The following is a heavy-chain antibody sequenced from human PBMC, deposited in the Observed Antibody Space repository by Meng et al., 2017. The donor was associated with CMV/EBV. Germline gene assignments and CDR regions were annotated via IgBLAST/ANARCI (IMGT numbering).Heavy chain of an antibody. CDR3: ARETRRYSSGWYAPLLDY. J-gene: IGHJ4*02. D-gene: IGHD6-19*01. CDR2: INHSGST. V-gene: IGHV4-34*01. CDR1: GGPSMCSH. Sequence: EVQTGGCSLCDPAQAPPLHCAVVGGPSMCSHWSWIRQPQGKGLEWIGEINHSGSTNYNPSLKSRVTISVDTSKNQFSLKPSSVTAADTAVYYCARETRRYSSGWYAPLLDYWGQGTLVTVSS.